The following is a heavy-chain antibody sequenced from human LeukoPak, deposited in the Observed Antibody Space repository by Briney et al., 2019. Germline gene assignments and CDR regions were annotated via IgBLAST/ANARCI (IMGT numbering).Heavy chain of an antibody. D-gene: IGHD2-21*02. J-gene: IGHJ3*02. CDR1: GGSISSYY. CDR2: IYYSGST. Sequence: SETLSLTCTVSGGSISSYYWSWIRQPPGKGLEWIGYIYYSGSTNYNPSLKSRVTISVDTSKNQFSLQLSSVTAADTAVYYCARGRGDLDAFDIWGQGTMVTVSS. V-gene: IGHV4-59*01. CDR3: ARGRGDLDAFDI.